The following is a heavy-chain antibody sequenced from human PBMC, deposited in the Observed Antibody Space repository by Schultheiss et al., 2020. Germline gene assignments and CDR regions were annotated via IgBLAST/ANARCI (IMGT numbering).Heavy chain of an antibody. CDR2: ISWNSGSI. D-gene: IGHD4-17*01. CDR3: ARPTTVNTNLAFDY. Sequence: GGSLRLSCAASGFTFSSYAMHWVRQAPGKGLEWVSGISWNSGSIGYADSVKGRFTISRDNSKNTLYLQMNSLRAEDTAVYYCARPTTVNTNLAFDYWGQGTLVTVSS. CDR1: GFTFSSYA. V-gene: IGHV3-9*01. J-gene: IGHJ4*02.